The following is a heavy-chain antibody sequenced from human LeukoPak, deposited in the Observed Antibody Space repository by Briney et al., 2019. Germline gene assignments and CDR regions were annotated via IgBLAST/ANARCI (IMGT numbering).Heavy chain of an antibody. Sequence: GESLKISCKGSGYSFTSYWIGWVRQMPGKVLEWVGIIYPGDSDTRYSPSFQGQVTISADKSISTAYLQWSSLKASDAAMYYCARQDDILTSPTDYWGPGTLVTVSS. J-gene: IGHJ4*02. CDR3: ARQDDILTSPTDY. CDR2: IYPGDSDT. D-gene: IGHD3-9*01. V-gene: IGHV5-51*01. CDR1: GYSFTSYW.